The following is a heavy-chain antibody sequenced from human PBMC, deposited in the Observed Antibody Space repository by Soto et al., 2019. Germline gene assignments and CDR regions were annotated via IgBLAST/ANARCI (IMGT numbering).Heavy chain of an antibody. CDR2: INPNSGGT. Sequence: ASVKVSCKASGYTFTGYYMHWVRQAPGQGLEWMGWINPNSGGTNYAQKFQGRVTMTRDTSISTAYMELSRLRSDDTAEYYCARPDLLPGYCSSTSCSSGAFGIWGKGP. J-gene: IGHJ3*02. CDR3: ARPDLLPGYCSSTSCSSGAFGI. V-gene: IGHV1-2*02. D-gene: IGHD2-2*01. CDR1: GYTFTGYY.